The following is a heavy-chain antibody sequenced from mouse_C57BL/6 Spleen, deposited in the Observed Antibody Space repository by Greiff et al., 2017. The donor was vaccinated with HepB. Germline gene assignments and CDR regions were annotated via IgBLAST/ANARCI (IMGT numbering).Heavy chain of an antibody. CDR1: GFTFSDYY. CDR2: INYDGSST. J-gene: IGHJ2*01. Sequence: EVQLVESEGGLVQPGSSMKLSCTASGFTFSDYYMAWVRQVPEKGLEWVANINYDGSSTYYLDSLKSRFIISRDNAKNILYLQMSSLKSEDTATYYWARAPHYYGSSYGFDYWGQGTTLTVSS. V-gene: IGHV5-16*01. D-gene: IGHD1-1*01. CDR3: ARAPHYYGSSYGFDY.